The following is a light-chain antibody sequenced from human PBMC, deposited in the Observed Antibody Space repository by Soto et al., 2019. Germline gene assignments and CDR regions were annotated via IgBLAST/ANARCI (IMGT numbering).Light chain of an antibody. V-gene: IGKV3-11*01. Sequence: EIVFTQSPSTLSLSPGERATLSCRASQSVSSYLAWYQQKPGQAPRLLIYDASNRATGIPARFSGSGSGTDFTLTISSLEPEDFAVYYCQQRYNSWTFGQGTKVDI. CDR1: QSVSSY. CDR3: QQRYNSWT. CDR2: DAS. J-gene: IGKJ1*01.